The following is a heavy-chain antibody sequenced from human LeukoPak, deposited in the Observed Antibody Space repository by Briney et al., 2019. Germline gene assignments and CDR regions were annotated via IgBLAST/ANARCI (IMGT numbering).Heavy chain of an antibody. Sequence: GGSLRLSCAASGFTFSSYSMNWVRQAPGKGLEWVSSISSSSSYIYYADSVKGRFTISRDNAKNPLYLQMNSLRAEDTAVYYCAREGGSARLGRYYYYMDVSGKGTTVTVFS. J-gene: IGHJ6*03. CDR3: AREGGSARLGRYYYYMDV. D-gene: IGHD2-15*01. CDR2: ISSSSSYI. V-gene: IGHV3-21*01. CDR1: GFTFSSYS.